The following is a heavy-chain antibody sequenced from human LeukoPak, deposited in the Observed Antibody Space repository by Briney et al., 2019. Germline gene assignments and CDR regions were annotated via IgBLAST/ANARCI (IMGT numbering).Heavy chain of an antibody. CDR1: GLTFSNYN. CDR2: ISTSGSYI. Sequence: PGGSLRLSCAASGLTFSNYNMNWVRQAPGKGLEWVSSISTSGSYIYYANSMKGRFTISRDNAKNSLYLQMNSLRAEDTAVYYCARAASFRGYSYGYVFDYWGQGTLVTVSS. CDR3: ARAASFRGYSYGYVFDY. D-gene: IGHD5-18*01. V-gene: IGHV3-21*01. J-gene: IGHJ4*02.